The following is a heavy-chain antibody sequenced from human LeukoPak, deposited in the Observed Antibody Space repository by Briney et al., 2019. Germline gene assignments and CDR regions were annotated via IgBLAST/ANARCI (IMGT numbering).Heavy chain of an antibody. V-gene: IGHV4-59*01. J-gene: IGHJ4*02. Sequence: SETLSLTCTVSGGSIGSSYWTWLRQPPGKGLEWIGYIYYNGATNYNPSLKSRVAISVATSKNQFSLNLSSVTAADTAVYYCAKETYSTSWQLDSWGQGTLVAVSS. CDR1: GGSIGSSY. CDR3: AKETYSTSWQLDS. CDR2: IYYNGAT. D-gene: IGHD2-2*01.